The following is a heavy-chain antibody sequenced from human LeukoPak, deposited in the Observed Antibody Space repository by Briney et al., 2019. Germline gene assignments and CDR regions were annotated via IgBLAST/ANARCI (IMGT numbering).Heavy chain of an antibody. CDR3: ARDRASPDTIFGVVIIPNYYYYGMDV. D-gene: IGHD3-3*01. CDR2: INHSGST. J-gene: IGHJ6*02. CDR1: GGSFSGYY. Sequence: PETLSLTCAVYGGSFSGYYWSWIRQPPGKGLEWIGEINHSGSTNYNPSLKSRVTISVDTSKNQFSLKLSSVTAADTAVYYCARDRASPDTIFGVVIIPNYYYYGMDVWGQGTTVTVSS. V-gene: IGHV4-34*01.